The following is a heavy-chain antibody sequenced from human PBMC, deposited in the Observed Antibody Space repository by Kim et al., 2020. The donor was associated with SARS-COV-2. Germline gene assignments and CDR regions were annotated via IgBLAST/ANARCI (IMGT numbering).Heavy chain of an antibody. CDR3: ARRSGYYNYYYYGMDV. D-gene: IGHD3-22*01. Sequence: SVKGRFTICRDNDRNTLYLQMKSLRAEDTAMYYCARRSGYYNYYYYGMDVWGQGTTVTVSS. J-gene: IGHJ6*02. V-gene: IGHV3-74*01.